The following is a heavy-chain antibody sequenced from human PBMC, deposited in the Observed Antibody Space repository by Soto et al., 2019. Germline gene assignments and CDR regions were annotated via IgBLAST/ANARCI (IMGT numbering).Heavy chain of an antibody. CDR3: AKSLDHLAWAVFDT. J-gene: IGHJ4*02. Sequence: GGSLRLSCVVSGFTFSNYALSWGRQAPGKGLEWVSSISVRGGSVYYTDSVKRRFTISRDNSRDSLFLQMSSLRAADTAFYYCAKSLDHLAWAVFDTWAKGTLAPVP. CDR2: ISVRGGSV. V-gene: IGHV3-23*01. D-gene: IGHD3-9*01. CDR1: GFTFSNYA.